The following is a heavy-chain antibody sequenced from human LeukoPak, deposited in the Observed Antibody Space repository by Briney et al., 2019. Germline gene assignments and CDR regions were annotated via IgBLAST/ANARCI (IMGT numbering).Heavy chain of an antibody. CDR2: ISTSSRYI. CDR1: GFTLSNYD. J-gene: IGHJ3*02. CDR3: AKGQRDNWDDDAVDM. Sequence: PGGSLRLSCAASGFTLSNYDMNWVRQAPGKGLEWVSSISTSSRYIYYKDSVRGRFTISRDDAKNSLYLEMNSLRAEDTAIYYCAKGQRDNWDDDAVDMWGQGTMVIVSS. D-gene: IGHD1-20*01. V-gene: IGHV3-21*04.